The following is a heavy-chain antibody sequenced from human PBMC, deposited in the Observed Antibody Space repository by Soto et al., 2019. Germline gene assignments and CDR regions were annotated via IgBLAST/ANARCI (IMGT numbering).Heavy chain of an antibody. CDR3: AKGLRQLRLSYNWFDP. D-gene: IGHD2-15*01. V-gene: IGHV3-23*01. CDR2: ISGSGGST. Sequence: AGGSLRLSCAASGFTFSSYAMSWVRQAPGKGLEWVSAISGSGGSTYYADSVKGRFTISRDNPKNTLYLQMNSLRAEDTAVYYCAKGLRQLRLSYNWFDPWGQGTLVTVSS. J-gene: IGHJ5*02. CDR1: GFTFSSYA.